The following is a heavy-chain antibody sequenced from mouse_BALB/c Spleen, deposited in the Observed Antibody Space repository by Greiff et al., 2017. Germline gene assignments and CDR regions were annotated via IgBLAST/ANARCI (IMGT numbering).Heavy chain of an antibody. D-gene: IGHD1-2*01. Sequence: VQLQQSGPSLVKPSQTLSLTCSVTGDSITSGYWNWIRKFPGNKLEYMGYISYSGSTYYNPSLESRISITRDTSKNQYYLQLNSVTTEDTATYYCARWGTTATYWYFDVWGAGTTVTVSS. J-gene: IGHJ1*01. CDR1: GDSITSGY. V-gene: IGHV3-8*02. CDR3: ARWGTTATYWYFDV. CDR2: ISYSGST.